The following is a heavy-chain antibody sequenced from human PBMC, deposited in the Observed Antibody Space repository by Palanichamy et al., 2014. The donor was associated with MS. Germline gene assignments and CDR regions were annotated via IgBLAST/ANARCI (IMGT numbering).Heavy chain of an antibody. D-gene: IGHD2-8*01. CDR3: ARGVMAFALNWFDP. J-gene: IGHJ5*02. CDR1: GFTFSSYS. V-gene: IGHV3-21*01. CDR2: ISSSSYI. Sequence: EVQLVEVWGRAWSSLGGPVRLSCAASGFTFSSYSMNWVRQAPGKGLEWVSSISSSSYIYYADSVKGRFTISRDNAKNSLYLQMNSLRAEDTAVYYCARGVMAFALNWFDPWGQGTLVTVSS.